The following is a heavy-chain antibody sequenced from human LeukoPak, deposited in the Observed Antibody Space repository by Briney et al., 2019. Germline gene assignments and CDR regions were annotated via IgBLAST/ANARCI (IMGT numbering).Heavy chain of an antibody. V-gene: IGHV4-34*01. Sequence: SETLSLTCAAYGWSFSGYYWSWIRQPPGKGLEWIGEINNSGSTNYNPSPKSGVTISLDTSKNQFSLKLTTVTAADTAVYYCARRTAVAPAYHFGYWGEGILVTVSS. D-gene: IGHD5-18*01. J-gene: IGHJ4*02. CDR3: ARRTAVAPAYHFGY. CDR2: INNSGST. CDR1: GWSFSGYY.